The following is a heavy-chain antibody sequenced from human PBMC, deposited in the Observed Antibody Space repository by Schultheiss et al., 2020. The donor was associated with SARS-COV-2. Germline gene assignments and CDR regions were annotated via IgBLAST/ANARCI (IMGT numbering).Heavy chain of an antibody. D-gene: IGHD3-22*01. Sequence: SETLSLTCTVSGGSISSYYWSWIRQPPGKGLEWIGSIYHSGSTYYNPSLKSRVTISVDTSKNQFSLKLSSVTAADTAVYYCARVGSYYYDSSGYYQNWFDPWGQGTLVTVST. CDR1: GGSISSYY. CDR2: IYHSGST. CDR3: ARVGSYYYDSSGYYQNWFDP. V-gene: IGHV4-38-2*02. J-gene: IGHJ5*02.